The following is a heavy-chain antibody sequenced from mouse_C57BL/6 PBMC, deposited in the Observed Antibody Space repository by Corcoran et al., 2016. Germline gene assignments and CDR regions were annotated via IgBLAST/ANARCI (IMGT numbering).Heavy chain of an antibody. CDR2: INTYSGVP. CDR3: AREPYAMDY. D-gene: IGHD6-1*01. V-gene: IGHV9-3*01. J-gene: IGHJ4*01. Sequence: QIQLVKSGPEMKKPGETIKISSKASGYTFTTYGMSWVKQAPGKGLKWMGWINTYSGVPTYADDFKGRFAFSLETSASTAYLQINNLKNEDTATYFCAREPYAMDYWGQGTSVTVSS. CDR1: GYTFTTYG.